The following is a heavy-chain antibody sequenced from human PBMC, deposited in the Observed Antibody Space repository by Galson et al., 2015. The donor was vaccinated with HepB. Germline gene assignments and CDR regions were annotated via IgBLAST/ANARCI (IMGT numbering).Heavy chain of an antibody. Sequence: SLRLSCAASGFTFSRYSMNWVRQAPGKGLEWVSYISSSSSTIYYADSVKGRFTISRDNAKNSLYLQMNSLRAEDTALYYCAKGATNWSRGYFDSWGQGTLVTISS. D-gene: IGHD1-1*01. CDR1: GFTFSRYS. J-gene: IGHJ4*02. CDR2: ISSSSSTI. V-gene: IGHV3-48*01. CDR3: AKGATNWSRGYFDS.